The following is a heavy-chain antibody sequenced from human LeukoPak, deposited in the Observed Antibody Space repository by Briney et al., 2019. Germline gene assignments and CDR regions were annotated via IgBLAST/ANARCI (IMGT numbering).Heavy chain of an antibody. CDR1: GFTFSSYA. CDR2: ISGSGGST. J-gene: IGHJ4*02. CDR3: AKDQVSDYYDSSGRFDY. V-gene: IGHV3-23*01. Sequence: GGSLRLSCAASGFTFSSYAMSWVRQAPGKGLEWVSAISGSGGSTYYADSVKGRFTISRDNSKNTLYLQMNSLRAEDTAVYYCAKDQVSDYYDSSGRFDYWGQGTLVTASS. D-gene: IGHD3-22*01.